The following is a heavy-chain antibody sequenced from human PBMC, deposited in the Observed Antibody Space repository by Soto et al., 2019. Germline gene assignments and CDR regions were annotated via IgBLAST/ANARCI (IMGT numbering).Heavy chain of an antibody. CDR1: GFTISSYN. CDR2: ISSSSSTI. V-gene: IGHV3-48*01. CDR3: ARESVGYPAAFDN. Sequence: WGSMRRSCAASGFTISSYNMNRLRQAPGKGLGWVSYISSSSSTIYYADSVKGRFTIYRDNANISLYLQMNSLRAKDTAVYYWARESVGYPAAFDNWAQGTIVSVSS. D-gene: IGHD1-26*01. J-gene: IGHJ3*02.